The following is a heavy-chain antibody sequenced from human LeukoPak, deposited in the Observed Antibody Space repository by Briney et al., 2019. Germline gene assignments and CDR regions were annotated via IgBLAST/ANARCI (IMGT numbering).Heavy chain of an antibody. V-gene: IGHV1-24*01. D-gene: IGHD5-18*01. CDR2: FDPEDDET. J-gene: IGHJ4*02. CDR1: GYTLTELS. Sequence: GASVKVSCKVSGYTLTELSIHWVRQAPGKGLEWMGGFDPEDDETVYAQRFQGRVTMTRDTSINTAYMELSRLRSDDTAVYFCARVNRGYTYGDLDYWGQGTLVTVSS. CDR3: ARVNRGYTYGDLDY.